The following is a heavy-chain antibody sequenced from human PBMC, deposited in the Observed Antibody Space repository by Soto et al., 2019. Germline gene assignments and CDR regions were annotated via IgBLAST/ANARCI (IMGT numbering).Heavy chain of an antibody. V-gene: IGHV1-58*01. CDR3: AAPITMVRGVQYYYYYGMDV. CDR1: GFTFTSSA. J-gene: IGHJ6*02. Sequence: QMQLVQSGPEVKKPGTSVKVSCKASGFTFTSSAVQWVRQARGQRLEWIGWIVVGSGNTNYAQKFQERVTITRDMSXXTXYXXLSSLRSEDTAVYYCAAPITMVRGVQYYYYYGMDVWGQGTTVTVSS. D-gene: IGHD3-10*01. CDR2: IVVGSGNT.